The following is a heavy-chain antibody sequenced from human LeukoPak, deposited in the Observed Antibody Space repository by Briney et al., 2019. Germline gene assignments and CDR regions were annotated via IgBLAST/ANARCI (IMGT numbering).Heavy chain of an antibody. J-gene: IGHJ6*02. V-gene: IGHV3-30*18. D-gene: IGHD3-10*01. CDR3: AKRGGTTTMVYHYGIDV. Sequence: GGSLRLSCAVSGFTLSYFVMQWVREAPGKGLEGVAVISSDGSNKPYAHSVKGRFTIPRDDSRNTLYLHINSLRAEDTAVFYCAKRGGTTTMVYHYGIDVWGQGTSVTVSS. CDR2: ISSDGSNK. CDR1: GFTLSYFV.